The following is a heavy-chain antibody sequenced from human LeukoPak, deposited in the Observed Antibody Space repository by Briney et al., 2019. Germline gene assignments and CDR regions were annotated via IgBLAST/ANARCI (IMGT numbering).Heavy chain of an antibody. J-gene: IGHJ4*02. Sequence: KASETLSLTCTVSGGSISSSSYYWGWIRQPPGKGLEWIGSIYYSGSAYYNPSLKSRVTISVDTSKNQFSLKLSSVTAADTAVYYCARLTLYDYSNSPSLFDYWGQGTLVTVSS. D-gene: IGHD6-6*01. CDR1: GGSISSSSYY. CDR3: ARLTLYDYSNSPSLFDY. V-gene: IGHV4-39*07. CDR2: IYYSGSA.